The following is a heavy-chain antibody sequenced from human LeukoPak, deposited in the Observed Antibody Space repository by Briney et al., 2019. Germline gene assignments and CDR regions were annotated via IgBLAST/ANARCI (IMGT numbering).Heavy chain of an antibody. J-gene: IGHJ2*01. V-gene: IGHV4-61*02. Sequence: PSQTLSLTCTASGGTFSSGSYYWSWIPQPAGPGLESLGRMYTSGITNYNPSLKSRVTISVDTSKNQFSLKLRSVTAADTAVYYCARGYDGSGYYYRNWYFDLWGRGTLVTVSS. CDR3: ARGYDGSGYYYRNWYFDL. CDR1: GGTFSSGSYY. D-gene: IGHD3-22*01. CDR2: MYTSGIT.